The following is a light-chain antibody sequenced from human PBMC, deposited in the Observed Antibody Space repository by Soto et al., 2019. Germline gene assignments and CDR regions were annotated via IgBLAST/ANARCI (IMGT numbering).Light chain of an antibody. V-gene: IGKV1-16*01. Sequence: DIQMTQSPSSLSASVGDRVTITCRASQDIRNYVAWFQQNPGKAPKSLIYDASSLRSGVPSRFSGGGSGTDFTLIISNLQPEDSATYYCQHYNTYPITFGQGTRLE. CDR1: QDIRNY. CDR2: DAS. CDR3: QHYNTYPIT. J-gene: IGKJ5*01.